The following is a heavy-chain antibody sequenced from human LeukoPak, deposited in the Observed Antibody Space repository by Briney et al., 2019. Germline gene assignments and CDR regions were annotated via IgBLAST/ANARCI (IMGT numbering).Heavy chain of an antibody. J-gene: IGHJ6*02. CDR3: ANKPLAVSGGMGV. CDR2: VSGSGGSS. D-gene: IGHD6-19*01. CDR1: GVTFSSDA. Sequence: GASLRLSCAASGVTFSSDAMSWVRQAPGKGLEWVSAVSGSGGSSYYADSVKGRFTISRDNSKNTLYSQINSLRAEDTAVSYCANKPLAVSGGMGVWGQGTTVTVSS. V-gene: IGHV3-23*01.